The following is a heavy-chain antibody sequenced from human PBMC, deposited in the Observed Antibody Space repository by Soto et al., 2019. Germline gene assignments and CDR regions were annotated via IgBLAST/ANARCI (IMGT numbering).Heavy chain of an antibody. CDR1: GYTFTSYD. J-gene: IGHJ6*03. D-gene: IGHD3-3*01. CDR3: ARGGGDQGPDLEWLLLGSYYYYYMDV. V-gene: IGHV1-8*01. CDR2: MNPNSGNT. Sequence: GASVKVSCKASGYTFTSYDINWVRQATGQGLEWMGWMNPNSGNTGYAQKFQGRVTMTRNTSISTAYMELSSLRSEDTAVYYCARGGGDQGPDLEWLLLGSYYYYYMDVWGKGTTVTVSS.